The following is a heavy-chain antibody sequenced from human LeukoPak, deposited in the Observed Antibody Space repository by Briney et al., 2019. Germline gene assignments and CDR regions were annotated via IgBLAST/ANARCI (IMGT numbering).Heavy chain of an antibody. D-gene: IGHD6-13*01. J-gene: IGHJ4*02. V-gene: IGHV1-69*13. Sequence: ASVKVSCKASGGTFSSYAISWVQQAPGQGLEWMGGIIPIFGTANYAQKFQGRVTITADESTSTAYMELSSLRSEDTAVYYCARDRSVGSSSWYFDYWGQGTLVTVSS. CDR2: IIPIFGTA. CDR3: ARDRSVGSSSWYFDY. CDR1: GGTFSSYA.